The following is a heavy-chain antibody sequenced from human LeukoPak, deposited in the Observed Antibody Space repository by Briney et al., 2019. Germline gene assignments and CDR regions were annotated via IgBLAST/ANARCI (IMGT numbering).Heavy chain of an antibody. CDR2: IYSGGST. CDR1: GFTVSSNY. J-gene: IGHJ6*03. D-gene: IGHD3-10*01. Sequence: PGGSLRLSCAASGFTVSSNYMSWVRQAPGKGPEWVSIIYSGGSTYYADSVKGRFIVSRDSSENTLYLQMNSLRVEDTAVYFCARDYRYMDVWGKGTTVTVSS. V-gene: IGHV3-66*02. CDR3: ARDYRYMDV.